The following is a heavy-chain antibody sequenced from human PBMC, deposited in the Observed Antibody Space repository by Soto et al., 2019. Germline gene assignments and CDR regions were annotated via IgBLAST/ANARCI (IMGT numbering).Heavy chain of an antibody. V-gene: IGHV3-23*01. CDR3: AKRSPYSSGWYSPIFDY. J-gene: IGHJ4*02. CDR2: ISESGGST. CDR1: GFSFSDYA. Sequence: LRLSCAASGFSFSDYAMSWVRQAPGKGLEWVSVISESGGSTHYADSVRGRFTVSRDNSKNSLSLRMNSLRDEDTAVYFCAKRSPYSSGWYSPIFDYWGQGALVTVSS. D-gene: IGHD6-13*01.